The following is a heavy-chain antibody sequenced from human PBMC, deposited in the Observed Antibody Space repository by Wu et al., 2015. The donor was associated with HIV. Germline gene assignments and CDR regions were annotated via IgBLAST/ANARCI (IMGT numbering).Heavy chain of an antibody. CDR1: GYKFIDYY. D-gene: IGHD3-9*01. CDR3: ARDWRFRGVFDDLYMDV. V-gene: IGHV1-2*02. Sequence: QVQLVQSGTEVKKPGASVKVSCKASGYKFIDYYLHWLRQAPGQGFEWMGRFNPANGGANFAQNFKGSVTMTRDTSLSTVYMVLTRPRLNDTAIYYCARDWRFRGVFDDLYMDVWGNGTTVVVSS. CDR2: FNPANGGA. J-gene: IGHJ6*03.